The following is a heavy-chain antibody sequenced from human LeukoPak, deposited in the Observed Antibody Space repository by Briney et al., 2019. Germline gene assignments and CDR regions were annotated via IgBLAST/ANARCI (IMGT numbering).Heavy chain of an antibody. Sequence: GGSLRLSCAASGFTFRDYWMTWVRQAPGKGLEWVANIKRDGSEKYYVDSVRGRFIISRDNAKNSLYLQMNGLRVEDTAVYYCARGQYELRSYYYGMDAWGKGTTVSVSS. CDR2: IKRDGSEK. CDR1: GFTFRDYW. CDR3: ARGQYELRSYYYGMDA. J-gene: IGHJ6*04. D-gene: IGHD2-2*01. V-gene: IGHV3-7*03.